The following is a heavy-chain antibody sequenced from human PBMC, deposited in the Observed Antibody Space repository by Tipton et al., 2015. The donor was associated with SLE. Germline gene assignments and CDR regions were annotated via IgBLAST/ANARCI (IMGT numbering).Heavy chain of an antibody. Sequence: GSLRLSCSASGFTFSSYSMHWVRQAPGKGLEYVSAISRNGGSTYYADSVTGRFTISRDNSKNTLYLQMNTLRAEDTAVYYCAKEGGDWYFDLWGRGTLVTVSS. V-gene: IGHV3-64*04. D-gene: IGHD1-26*01. CDR3: AKEGGDWYFDL. J-gene: IGHJ2*01. CDR2: ISRNGGST. CDR1: GFTFSSYS.